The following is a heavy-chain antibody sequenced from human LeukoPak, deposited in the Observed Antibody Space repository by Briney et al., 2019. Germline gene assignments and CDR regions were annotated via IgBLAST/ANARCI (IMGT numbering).Heavy chain of an antibody. V-gene: IGHV3-11*01. Sequence: GGSLRLSCTVSGFTFRDYYMSWVRQAPGKGLEWVAYVSHDGDTIYYGDSVGGRFTVSRDNTRNSLYLHMNSLGPEDAAVYFCARATPGTPAYWGHGTLVTVSS. CDR2: VSHDGDTI. CDR1: GFTFRDYY. J-gene: IGHJ4*01. CDR3: ARATPGTPAY. D-gene: IGHD3-10*01.